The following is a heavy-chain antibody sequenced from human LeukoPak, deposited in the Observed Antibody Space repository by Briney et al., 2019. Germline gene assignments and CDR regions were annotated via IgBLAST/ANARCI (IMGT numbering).Heavy chain of an antibody. CDR2: ISSSSSYI. V-gene: IGHV3-21*01. D-gene: IGHD3-22*01. CDR1: GSTFSSYS. Sequence: PGGSLRLSCAASGSTFSSYSMNWVRQAPGKGLEWVSSISSSSSYIYYADSVKGRFTISRDDAKNSLYLQMNSLRAEDTAVYYCARDRGSHYYDSSGYYYFDYWGQGTLVTVSS. CDR3: ARDRGSHYYDSSGYYYFDY. J-gene: IGHJ4*02.